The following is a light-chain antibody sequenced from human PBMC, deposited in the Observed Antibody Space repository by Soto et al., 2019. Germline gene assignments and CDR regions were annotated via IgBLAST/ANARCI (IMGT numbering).Light chain of an antibody. CDR1: QGISSY. CDR3: QQYGSSPPYT. Sequence: DIQLTQSPSFLSASVGDRVTITCRASQGISSYLAWYQQKPGKAPKLLIYAASTLQSGVPSRFSGSGSGTEFTLTISSLQPEDFAVYYCQQYGSSPPYTFGQGTKVDIK. J-gene: IGKJ2*01. CDR2: AAS. V-gene: IGKV1-9*01.